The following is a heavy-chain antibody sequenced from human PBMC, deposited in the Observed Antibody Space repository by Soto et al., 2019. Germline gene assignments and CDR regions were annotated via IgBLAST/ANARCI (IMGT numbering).Heavy chain of an antibody. V-gene: IGHV4-39*01. CDR1: GGSVSSSSYY. J-gene: IGHJ4*02. Sequence: QLQLQESGPGLVKPSETLSLTCTVSGGSVSSSSYYWGWIRQPPGKGLEWIGSNYYGASTYYNPSLRSRVTISVDTSKNQFSLNLNSVTAADTAVYYCAGTSTVPPRGHFDYWGQGTLVTVSS. CDR2: NYYGAST. CDR3: AGTSTVPPRGHFDY. D-gene: IGHD4-17*01.